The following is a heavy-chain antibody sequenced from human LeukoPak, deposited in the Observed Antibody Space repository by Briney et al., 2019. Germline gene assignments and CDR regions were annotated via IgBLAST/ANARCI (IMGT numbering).Heavy chain of an antibody. CDR1: GYSISSDFF. V-gene: IGHV4-38-2*01. D-gene: IGHD3/OR15-3a*01. J-gene: IGHJ4*02. CDR3: ARLRTGFYGHY. Sequence: PSETLSLTCAVSGYSISSDFFWGWIRQPPGKGLEWIGNIYHSGVTNYNPSLKSRVTISVDTSKNQFSLQLSFLAASDTAVYYCARLRTGFYGHYWGQGTLVTVSS. CDR2: IYHSGVT.